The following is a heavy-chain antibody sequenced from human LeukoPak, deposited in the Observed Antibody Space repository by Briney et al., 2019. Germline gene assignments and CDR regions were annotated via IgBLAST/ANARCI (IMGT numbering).Heavy chain of an antibody. V-gene: IGHV4-59*01. CDR1: GGSISSYY. J-gene: IGHJ4*02. Sequence: SETLSLTCTVSGGSISSYYWSWIRQPPGKGLEWIGYIYDIGSINYNPSLKSRVTISVDTSKNQFSLKLSSVTAADTAVYYCARGLTADSWGQGTLVTVSS. CDR2: IYDIGSI. CDR3: ARGLTADS. D-gene: IGHD5-18*01.